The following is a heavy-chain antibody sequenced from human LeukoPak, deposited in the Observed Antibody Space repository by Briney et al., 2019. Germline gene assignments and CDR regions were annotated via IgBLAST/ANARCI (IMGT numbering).Heavy chain of an antibody. CDR2: IYYSGST. J-gene: IGHJ6*02. CDR1: GGSISSYY. V-gene: IGHV4-59*12. D-gene: IGHD3-9*01. CDR3: ARDDFEYSVHYGMDV. Sequence: SETLSLTCTVSGGSISSYYWSWIRQPPGKGLEWIGYIYYSGSTNYNPSLQSRVTMSVDTSKNQIALRLRSVTAADTAVYFCARDDFEYSVHYGMDVWGQGTAVTASS.